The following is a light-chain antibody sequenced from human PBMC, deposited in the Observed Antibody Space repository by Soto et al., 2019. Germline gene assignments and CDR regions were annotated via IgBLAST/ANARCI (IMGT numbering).Light chain of an antibody. CDR2: DVS. V-gene: IGLV2-14*03. CDR1: SSDVGSYNY. CDR3: SSDTTSGTLV. Sequence: QSALTQSASVSGSPGQSIIISCTGTSSDVGSYNYVSWYQHHPGKAPKFMIYDVSNRPSGVSNRFSGSKSGNTASLTISGLQAEDEADYYCSSDTTSGTLVFGSGTKVTVL. J-gene: IGLJ1*01.